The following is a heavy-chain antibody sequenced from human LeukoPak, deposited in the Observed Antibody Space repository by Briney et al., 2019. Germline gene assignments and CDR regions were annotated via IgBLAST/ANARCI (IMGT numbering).Heavy chain of an antibody. Sequence: GSSVKVSCKASGGTLSSYAISRVRQAPGQGLEWMGRIIPILGIANYAQKFQGRVTITADKSTSTAYMELSSLRSEDTAVYYCARGSGYCSSTSCYPRFDPWGQGTLVTVSS. CDR1: GGTLSSYA. J-gene: IGHJ5*02. CDR2: IIPILGIA. CDR3: ARGSGYCSSTSCYPRFDP. D-gene: IGHD2-2*01. V-gene: IGHV1-69*04.